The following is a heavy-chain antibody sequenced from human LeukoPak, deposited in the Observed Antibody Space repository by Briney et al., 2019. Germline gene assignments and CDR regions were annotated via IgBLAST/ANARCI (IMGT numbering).Heavy chain of an antibody. V-gene: IGHV3-7*01. Sequence: PGGSLRLSCAASGFTFSSHGMSWVRQAPGKGLEWVANIKQDGSEKYYVDSVKGRFTISRDNAKNSLYLQMNSLRAEDTAVYYCARGLAFYRRYDFWSGSVNDYWGQGTLVTVSS. CDR1: GFTFSSHG. J-gene: IGHJ4*02. CDR3: ARGLAFYRRYDFWSGSVNDY. D-gene: IGHD3-3*01. CDR2: IKQDGSEK.